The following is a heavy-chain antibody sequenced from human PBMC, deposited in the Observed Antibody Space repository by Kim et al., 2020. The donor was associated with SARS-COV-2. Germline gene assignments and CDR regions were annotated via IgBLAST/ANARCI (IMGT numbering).Heavy chain of an antibody. J-gene: IGHJ6*02. V-gene: IGHV3-33*01. CDR3: ARCIAAADIYYYYGMDV. CDR2: IWYDGSNK. Sequence: GGSLRLSCAASGFTFSSYGMHWVRQAPGKGLEWVAVIWYDGSNKYYADSVKGRFTISRDNSKNTLYLQMNSLRAEDTAVYYCARCIAAADIYYYYGMDVWGQGATVTVSS. CDR1: GFTFSSYG. D-gene: IGHD6-13*01.